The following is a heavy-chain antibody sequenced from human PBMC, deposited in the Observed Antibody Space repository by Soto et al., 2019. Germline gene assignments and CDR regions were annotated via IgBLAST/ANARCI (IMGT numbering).Heavy chain of an antibody. CDR3: AREPSYFDN. Sequence: ASGKGSCKGSGYNLSRYGISLVRQAPGQGLEWMGWISAYNGNTKYAQKLQGRVTTTTDTSTTTAYMELRRLRSDDTAVYYCAREPSYFDNWGQGTLVTVSS. CDR1: GYNLSRYG. CDR2: ISAYNGNT. V-gene: IGHV1-18*01. J-gene: IGHJ4*02.